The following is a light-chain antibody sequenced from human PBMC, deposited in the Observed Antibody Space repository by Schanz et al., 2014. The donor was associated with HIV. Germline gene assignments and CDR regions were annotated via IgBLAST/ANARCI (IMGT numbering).Light chain of an antibody. J-gene: IGLJ2*01. CDR2: RND. Sequence: QSVPTQPPSASGTPGQTVTISCSGSTSNIETNYVYWFQHLPGTAPKLLIYRNDQRPSGVPDRFSGSKSGTSASLAISGLQSEDEADYYCAAWDDSLNGVIFGGGTKLTVL. CDR3: AAWDDSLNGVI. V-gene: IGLV1-44*01. CDR1: TSNIETNY.